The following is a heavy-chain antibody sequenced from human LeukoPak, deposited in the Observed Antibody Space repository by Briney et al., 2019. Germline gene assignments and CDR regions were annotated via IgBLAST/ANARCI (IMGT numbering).Heavy chain of an antibody. D-gene: IGHD3-3*01. CDR2: IIPIFGTA. J-gene: IGHJ6*03. CDR1: GGTFSSYA. CDR3: ARSERYYDFRSGPWGYYYYYMDV. Sequence: SVKVSCKASGGTFSSYAISWVRQAPGQGLEWMGGIIPIFGTANYAQKFQGRVTITTDESTSTAYMELSSLRSEDTAVFYCARSERYYDFRSGPWGYYYYYMDVWGKGTTVTVSS. V-gene: IGHV1-69*05.